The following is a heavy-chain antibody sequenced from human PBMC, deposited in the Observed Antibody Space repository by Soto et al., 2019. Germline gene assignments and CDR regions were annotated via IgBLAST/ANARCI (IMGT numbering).Heavy chain of an antibody. J-gene: IGHJ5*02. Sequence: PGGSLRLSCAASGFTFSCYAMHWVRQAPGQGLEWVAFISYDGSNKFYADSVKGRFTISRDNSKNTLFLQMNSLRAEDTAVYYCARDLSSNWFDPWGQGNMVTVSS. CDR1: GFTFSCYA. V-gene: IGHV3-30-3*01. CDR2: ISYDGSNK. CDR3: ARDLSSNWFDP.